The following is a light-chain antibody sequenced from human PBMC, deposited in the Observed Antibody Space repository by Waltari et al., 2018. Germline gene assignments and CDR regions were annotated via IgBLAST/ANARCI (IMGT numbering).Light chain of an antibody. CDR2: DVG. CDR3: SSYTTRGTWV. CDR1: FSDVGAYDY. V-gene: IGLV2-14*03. Sequence: QSALTQPASVSGSPGQSITFSCTGAFSDVGAYDYVSWYQQPPGRAPKPLVSDVGHRPSGVSDRLSGSKSGNTASLTISGLQPEDEADYYCSSYTTRGTWVFGGGTKLTVL. J-gene: IGLJ3*02.